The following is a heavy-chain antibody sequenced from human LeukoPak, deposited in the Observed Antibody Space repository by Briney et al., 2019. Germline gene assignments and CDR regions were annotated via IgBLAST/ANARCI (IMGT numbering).Heavy chain of an antibody. CDR2: IYYSGST. D-gene: IGHD3-3*01. CDR3: ARATLNDFWSGYSFDWFDP. Sequence: SETLSLTCTVSGGSISSYYWSWIRQPPGKGLEWIGYIYYSGSTNYNPSLKSRVTISVDTSKNQFSLKLSSVTAADTAVYYCARATLNDFWSGYSFDWFDPWGQGTLVTVSS. V-gene: IGHV4-59*01. CDR1: GGSISSYY. J-gene: IGHJ5*02.